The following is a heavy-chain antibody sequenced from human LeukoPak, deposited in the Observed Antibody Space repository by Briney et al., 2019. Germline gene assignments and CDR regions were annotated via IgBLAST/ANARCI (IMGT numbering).Heavy chain of an antibody. CDR2: IYYSGST. CDR3: ARDVQQDDYSNFNWFDP. Sequence: PSETLSLTCTVSGGSISSGGYYWSWIRQHPGKGLEWIGYIYYSGSTYYNPSLKSRVTISVDTSKNQFSLKLSSVTAADTAVYHCARDVQQDDYSNFNWFDPWGQGTLVTVSS. D-gene: IGHD4-11*01. J-gene: IGHJ5*02. V-gene: IGHV4-31*03. CDR1: GGSISSGGYY.